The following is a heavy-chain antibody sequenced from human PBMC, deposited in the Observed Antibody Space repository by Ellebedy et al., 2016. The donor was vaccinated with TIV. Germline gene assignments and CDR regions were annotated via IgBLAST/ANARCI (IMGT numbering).Heavy chain of an antibody. CDR1: GGSISSSNW. CDR3: AMMNVGYTSGSDLDS. D-gene: IGHD5-18*01. J-gene: IGHJ4*02. Sequence: SETLSLXXAVSGGSISSSNWWTWVRQPPGKGLQWIGEIYHSGSTNYNPSLKNRVSMSLDNSRNQFSLNLTSVTAADTAVYYCAMMNVGYTSGSDLDSWGQGTLVTVSS. V-gene: IGHV4-4*02. CDR2: IYHSGST.